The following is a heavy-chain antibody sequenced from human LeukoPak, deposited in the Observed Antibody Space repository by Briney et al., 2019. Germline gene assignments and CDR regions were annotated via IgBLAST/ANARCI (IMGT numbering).Heavy chain of an antibody. V-gene: IGHV4-59*01. CDR3: ARGRKYTSGCRVTELGSGYSDY. Sequence: SETLSLTCTVSGGSISSYYWNWIRQPPGKGLEWIGYIYYSGTTNYNPSLKSRVSMSVDTSKNQFSLKLSSVTAADTAVYYCARGRKYTSGCRVTELGSGYSDYWGQGTLVTVSS. J-gene: IGHJ4*02. CDR2: IYYSGTT. D-gene: IGHD5-18*01. CDR1: GGSISSYY.